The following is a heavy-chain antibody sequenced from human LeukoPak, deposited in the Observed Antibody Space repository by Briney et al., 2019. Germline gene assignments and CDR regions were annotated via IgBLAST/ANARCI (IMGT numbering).Heavy chain of an antibody. Sequence: ASVKVSCTASGYTFTSYYMDWVRQAPGQGLEWMGIINPSDNSTSYAQKFQGRVTMTTDTSTSTVYMELSSLRSEDTAVYYCARRTRDGYNYFYYWGQGTLVTVSS. J-gene: IGHJ4*02. CDR2: INPSDNST. D-gene: IGHD5-24*01. CDR1: GYTFTSYY. V-gene: IGHV1-46*01. CDR3: ARRTRDGYNYFYY.